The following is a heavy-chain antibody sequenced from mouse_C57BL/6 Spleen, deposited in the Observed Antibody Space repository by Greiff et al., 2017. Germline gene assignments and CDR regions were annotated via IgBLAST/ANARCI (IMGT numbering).Heavy chain of an antibody. D-gene: IGHD2-3*01. CDR1: GFTFSDYG. CDR2: ISSGSSTI. CDR3: AAGRWLLGFAD. J-gene: IGHJ3*01. V-gene: IGHV5-17*01. Sequence: EVQLMESGGGLVKPGGSLKLSCAASGFTFSDYGMHWVRQAPEKGLEWVAYISSGSSTIYYADTVKGRFTISRDNAKNTLFLHMTSLRSEDTAMYYCAAGRWLLGFADWGQGTLVTVSA.